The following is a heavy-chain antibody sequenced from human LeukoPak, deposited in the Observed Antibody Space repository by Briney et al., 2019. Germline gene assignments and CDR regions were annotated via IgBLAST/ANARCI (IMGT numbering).Heavy chain of an antibody. CDR1: GGSFSGYY. CDR2: INHSGST. CDR3: AREGYSYGY. V-gene: IGHV4-34*01. J-gene: IGHJ4*02. D-gene: IGHD5-18*01. Sequence: PSETLSLTCAVYGGSFSGYYWSWIRQPPGKGLEWIGEINHSGSTNHNPSLKSRVTISVDTSKNQFSLKLSSVTAADTAVYYCAREGYSYGYWGQGTLVTVSS.